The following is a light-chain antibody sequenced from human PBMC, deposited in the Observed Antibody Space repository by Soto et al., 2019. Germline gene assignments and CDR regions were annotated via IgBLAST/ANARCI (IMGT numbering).Light chain of an antibody. V-gene: IGLV2-11*01. Sequence: QSVLTQLRSVSGSPGQSVTISCTGASSDVGGYNYVSWYQQRPGKAPKLMIYDVTKRPSGVPDRFSGSKSGNTASLTISGLQAEDEADYYCCSYAGTHTYVFGTGTKVTVL. CDR1: SSDVGGYNY. CDR2: DVT. J-gene: IGLJ1*01. CDR3: CSYAGTHTYV.